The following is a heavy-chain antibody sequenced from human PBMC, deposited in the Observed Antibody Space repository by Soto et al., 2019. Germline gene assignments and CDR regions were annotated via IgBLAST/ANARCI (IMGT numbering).Heavy chain of an antibody. D-gene: IGHD2-15*01. CDR1: GYTFTSYY. V-gene: IGHV1-46*01. Sequence: ASVKVSFKASGYTFTSYYMHWVRQAPGQGLEWMGIINPSGGSTSYAQKFQGRVTMTRDTSTSTVYMELSSLRSEDTAVYYCARTAAHNAFDIWGQGTMVTVSS. CDR2: INPSGGST. J-gene: IGHJ3*02. CDR3: ARTAAHNAFDI.